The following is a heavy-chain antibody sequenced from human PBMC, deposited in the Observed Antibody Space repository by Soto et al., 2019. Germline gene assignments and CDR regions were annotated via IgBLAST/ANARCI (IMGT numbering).Heavy chain of an antibody. Sequence: QVQLVQSGAEVKKPGSSVKVSCKASGGTFSSHVFNWVRQAPGQGLEGMGGIMPIIGTANYAQKFQGRVTITASESTSTAYMERSSLRDEDTDVYSCARDVEFRDGNISRLDYWGQGTLVTVSS. CDR2: IMPIIGTA. CDR1: GGTFSSHV. V-gene: IGHV1-69*01. J-gene: IGHJ4*02. D-gene: IGHD3-10*01. CDR3: ARDVEFRDGNISRLDY.